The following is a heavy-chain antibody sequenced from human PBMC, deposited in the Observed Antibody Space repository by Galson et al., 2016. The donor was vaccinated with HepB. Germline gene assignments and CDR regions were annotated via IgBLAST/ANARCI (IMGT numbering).Heavy chain of an antibody. V-gene: IGHV3-43D*03. D-gene: IGHD1-26*01. Sequence: LRLSCAGSGFIFEDYVLHWVRQPPGKGLEWVSLISWDGSITFYADSVKGRFTISRDNSKNSLYLQMDSLRPEDAAFYYCAKASGGDYFFQYWGQGSRVTVSS. CDR3: AKASGGDYFFQY. CDR1: GFIFEDYV. J-gene: IGHJ4*02. CDR2: ISWDGSIT.